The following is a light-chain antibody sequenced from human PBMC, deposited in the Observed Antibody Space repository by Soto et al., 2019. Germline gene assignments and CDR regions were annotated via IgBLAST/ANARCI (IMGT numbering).Light chain of an antibody. CDR2: AAS. J-gene: IGKJ4*01. CDR3: QQYNRWPPT. Sequence: ETVMTQFPATLSVSPGDRATLSCRASQYIASKLAWYQQKVGQTPRLLIFAASTRATGIPARFSGSESGTEFTVTISGLQSEDSAVYYCQQYNRWPPTCGGGTKVEI. CDR1: QYIASK. V-gene: IGKV3-15*01.